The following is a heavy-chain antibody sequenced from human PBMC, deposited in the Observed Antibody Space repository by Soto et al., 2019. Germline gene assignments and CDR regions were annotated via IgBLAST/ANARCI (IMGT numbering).Heavy chain of an antibody. Sequence: GGSLRLSCAASGFTFSSYGMHWVRQAPGKGLEWVAVISYDGSNKYYADSLKGRFTISRDNSKNSLYLQMNSLRAEDTAVYYCARADIRLGDYWGQGTLVTVSS. J-gene: IGHJ4*02. CDR1: GFTFSSYG. V-gene: IGHV3-30*03. CDR2: ISYDGSNK. CDR3: ARADIRLGDY. D-gene: IGHD6-19*01.